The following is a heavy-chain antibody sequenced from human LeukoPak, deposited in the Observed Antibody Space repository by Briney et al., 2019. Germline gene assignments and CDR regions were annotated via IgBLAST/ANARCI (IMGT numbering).Heavy chain of an antibody. CDR2: ISSSSYYI. J-gene: IGHJ4*02. Sequence: PGGSLRLSCAASGFTFSTYNMNWVRQAPGKGLEWVSSISSSSYYINYADSVKGRFTISRDNAKNSLYLQMNSLRAEDTAVYYCARVPPGNWNDFHDSWGQRTLVTVSS. D-gene: IGHD1-20*01. CDR3: ARVPPGNWNDFHDS. V-gene: IGHV3-21*01. CDR1: GFTFSTYN.